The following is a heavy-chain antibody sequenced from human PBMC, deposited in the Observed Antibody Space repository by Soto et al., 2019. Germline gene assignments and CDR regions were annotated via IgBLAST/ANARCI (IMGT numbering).Heavy chain of an antibody. CDR1: GGSISRSSYY. D-gene: IGHD1-1*01. CDR3: ARHDWNGVDY. J-gene: IGHJ4*02. CDR2: IYYSGST. Sequence: QLQLQESGPGLVKPSETLSLTCTVSGGSISRSSYYWGWIRQPPGKGLEWIGSIYYSGSTYYNPSLKSRVTISVDTSKNQFSLKLSSVPAADTAVYYCARHDWNGVDYWGQGTLVTVSS. V-gene: IGHV4-39*01.